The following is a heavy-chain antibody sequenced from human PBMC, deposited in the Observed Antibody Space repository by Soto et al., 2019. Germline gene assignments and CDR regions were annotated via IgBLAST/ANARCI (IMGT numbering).Heavy chain of an antibody. Sequence: GESLKISCKGSGYSFTSYWIGWVRQMPGKGLEWMGIIYPGDSDTRYSPSFQGQVTISADKSISTAYLQWSSLKASDTARYYCATGIWPGDYYFGMDVWGHGTTVTVSS. CDR3: ATGIWPGDYYFGMDV. V-gene: IGHV5-51*01. J-gene: IGHJ6*02. CDR1: GYSFTSYW. D-gene: IGHD3-10*01. CDR2: IYPGDSDT.